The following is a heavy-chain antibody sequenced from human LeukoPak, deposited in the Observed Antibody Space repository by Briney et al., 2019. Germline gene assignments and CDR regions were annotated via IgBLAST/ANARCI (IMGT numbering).Heavy chain of an antibody. Sequence: GGSLRLSCAASGFTVSSNYMSWVRQAPGKGLEWVSVIYSGGSTYYADSVKGRFTISRDNSKNTLYLQMNSLRAEDTAVYYCAKRYSYGSLDYWGQGTLVTVSS. J-gene: IGHJ4*02. CDR1: GFTVSSNY. D-gene: IGHD5-18*01. CDR2: IYSGGST. CDR3: AKRYSYGSLDY. V-gene: IGHV3-53*01.